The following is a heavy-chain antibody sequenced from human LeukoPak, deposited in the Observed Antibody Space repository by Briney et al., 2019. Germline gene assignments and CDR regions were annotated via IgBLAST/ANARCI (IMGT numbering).Heavy chain of an antibody. CDR3: ASHMAVAGTRGFDD. Sequence: SGTLSLTCAVFDDSIYSNKWWSWVRQPPGKGLEWIGEISQTGTTYYDPSLKSRTTKSIDRSKNHFSLTLTSATAADTAVYFCASHMAVAGTRGFDDWGPGTLVTVSS. CDR2: ISQTGTT. CDR1: DDSIYSNKW. D-gene: IGHD6-19*01. J-gene: IGHJ4*02. V-gene: IGHV4-4*02.